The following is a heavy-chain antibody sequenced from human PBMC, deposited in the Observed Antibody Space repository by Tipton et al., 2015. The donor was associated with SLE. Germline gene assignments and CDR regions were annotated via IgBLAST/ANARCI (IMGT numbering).Heavy chain of an antibody. CDR1: GGSISSGGHY. D-gene: IGHD2-2*01. CDR2: IYYRGST. Sequence: TLSLTCTVSGGSISSGGHYWSWIRQHPGKGLEWIGYIYYRGSTYYNPSLKSRITISVDTSKNQFSLKLTSVTAADTTVYYCARAFGTSWLWWFDPWGQGTLVTVSS. J-gene: IGHJ5*02. CDR3: ARAFGTSWLWWFDP. V-gene: IGHV4-31*03.